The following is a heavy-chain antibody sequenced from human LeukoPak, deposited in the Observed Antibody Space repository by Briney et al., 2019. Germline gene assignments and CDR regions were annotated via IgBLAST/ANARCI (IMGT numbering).Heavy chain of an antibody. J-gene: IGHJ4*02. D-gene: IGHD3-22*01. CDR3: ASDPNYYDSSGFDY. Sequence: SETLSLTCTVSGGSISSSSYYWGWIRQPPGKGLEWIGSIYYSWSTYYNPSLKSRVTISVDTSKNQFSLKLSSVTAADTAVYYCASDPNYYDSSGFDYWGQGTLVTVSS. V-gene: IGHV4-39*01. CDR1: GGSISSSSYY. CDR2: IYYSWST.